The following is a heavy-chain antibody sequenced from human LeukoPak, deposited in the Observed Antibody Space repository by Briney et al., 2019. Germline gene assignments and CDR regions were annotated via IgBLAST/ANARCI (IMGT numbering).Heavy chain of an antibody. CDR3: ARREDIVLVPAHAFDI. CDR1: GGSISSYY. CDR2: IYYSGST. Sequence: PSETLSLTCTVSGGSISSYYWSWIRQPPGKGLEWIGYIYYSGSTNYNPSLKSRVTISVDTSKNQFSLKLSSVTAADTAVYYCARREDIVLVPAHAFDIWGQGTMVTVSS. V-gene: IGHV4-59*12. J-gene: IGHJ3*02. D-gene: IGHD2-2*01.